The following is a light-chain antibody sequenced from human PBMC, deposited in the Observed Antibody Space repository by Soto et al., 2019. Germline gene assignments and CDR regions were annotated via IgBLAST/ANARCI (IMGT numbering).Light chain of an antibody. CDR1: QSLLHTNGYNY. V-gene: IGKV2-28*01. CDR3: QQYDNLPLT. J-gene: IGKJ4*01. CDR2: LGS. Sequence: DSVMTQSPLSLSVTPGEPASISCRSSQSLLHTNGYNYLDWYLQRPGQSPQLLIYLGSHRASGVPDRFSGSGSGTDFTFTISSLQPEDIATYYCQQYDNLPLTFGGGTKVEIK.